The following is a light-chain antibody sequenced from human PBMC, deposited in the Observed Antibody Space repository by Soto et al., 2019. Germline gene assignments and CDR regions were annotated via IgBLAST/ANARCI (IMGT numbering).Light chain of an antibody. CDR2: GNS. CDR1: SSNIGAGYD. V-gene: IGLV1-40*01. CDR3: QSYDSSRSGYV. J-gene: IGLJ1*01. Sequence: VLTQPPSVFGAPGQRVTISCTGSSSNIGAGYDVHWYQQLPGTAPKLLIYGNSNRPSGVPDRFSGSKSGTSASLAITGLQAEDEADYYCQSYDSSRSGYVFGTGTKVTVL.